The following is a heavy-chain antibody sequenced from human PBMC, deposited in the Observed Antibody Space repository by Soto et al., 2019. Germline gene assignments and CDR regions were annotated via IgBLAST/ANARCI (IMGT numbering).Heavy chain of an antibody. CDR3: ARGRSGCGGSCYPDFDY. V-gene: IGHV1-18*01. D-gene: IGHD2-15*01. CDR2: ISAYNGNT. J-gene: IGHJ4*02. CDR1: GYTFTSYG. Sequence: QVQLVQSGAEVKNPGASVKVSCKASGYTFTSYGISWVRQAPGQGLEWMGWISAYNGNTNYAQKLQGRVTMTTDTATSKADMELRSLRSDDTAGYYCARGRSGCGGSCYPDFDYWGQGTLVTVSS.